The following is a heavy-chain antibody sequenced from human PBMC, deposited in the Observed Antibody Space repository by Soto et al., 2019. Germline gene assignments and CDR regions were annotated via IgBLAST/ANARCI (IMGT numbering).Heavy chain of an antibody. D-gene: IGHD5-18*01. Sequence: GEYLKISCQGSGYSFTSNWIGWVRQMPGKGLEWMGIINPADSDIKYSPSFQGQVTISADKSIGTAYLQMNSLRAEDTAVFYCAKEPKIQLWLHYFDYWGQGTLVTVSS. CDR1: GYSFTSNW. CDR3: AKEPKIQLWLHYFDY. V-gene: IGHV5-51*01. CDR2: INPADSDI. J-gene: IGHJ4*02.